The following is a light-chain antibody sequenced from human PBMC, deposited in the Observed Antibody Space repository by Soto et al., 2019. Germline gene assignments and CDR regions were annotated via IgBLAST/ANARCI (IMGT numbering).Light chain of an antibody. CDR1: QSISTK. CDR3: QQYSNWLT. V-gene: IGKV3-15*01. Sequence: EIVVTQSPATLSVSPGERATLSCRASQSISTKLAWYQQKPGQAPRLLIYGASTRATGIPARFSGSGSATEFTLTISSLQSEDFAVYYCQQYSNWLTFGGGTKVDIK. J-gene: IGKJ4*01. CDR2: GAS.